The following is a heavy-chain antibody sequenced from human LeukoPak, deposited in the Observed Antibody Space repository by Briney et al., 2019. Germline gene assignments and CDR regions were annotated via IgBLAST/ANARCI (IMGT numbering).Heavy chain of an antibody. V-gene: IGHV3-9*01. Sequence: GGSLRLSCAASGFTFDDYAMHWVRQAPGKGLEWVSGISWNSGSIGYADSVKGRFTISRDNAKNSLYLQMNSLRAEDTALYYCAKGRSGSVYYYYMDVWGKGTTVTVSS. CDR2: ISWNSGSI. J-gene: IGHJ6*03. CDR1: GFTFDDYA. CDR3: AKGRSGSVYYYYMDV. D-gene: IGHD5-12*01.